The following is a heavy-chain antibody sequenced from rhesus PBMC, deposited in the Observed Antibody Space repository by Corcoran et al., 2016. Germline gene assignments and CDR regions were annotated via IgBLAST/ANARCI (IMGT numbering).Heavy chain of an antibody. CDR3: AVRTTWIDY. J-gene: IGHJ4*01. CDR2: IYGSVSST. D-gene: IGHD1-38*01. Sequence: QVQLQESGPGLVKPLETLSLTCAVSGGSISSNYWSWIRQPPGKGLEGIGYIYGSVSSTNYNPPRKSRVLLSVDASKNQFSLKLSSVTAADTAVDYWAVRTTWIDYWGQGVLVTVSS. CDR1: GGSISSNY. V-gene: IGHV4S11*01.